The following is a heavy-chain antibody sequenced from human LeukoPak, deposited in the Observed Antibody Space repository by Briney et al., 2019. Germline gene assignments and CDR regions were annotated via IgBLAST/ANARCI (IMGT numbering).Heavy chain of an antibody. CDR1: GGSISSSSYY. Sequence: SETLSLTCTVSGGSISSSSYYWGWIRQPPGKGLEWIGSIYYSGSTYYNPSLKSRVTISVDTSKNQFSLKLSSVTAADTAVYYCARHQLAGTTGSDYWGQGTLVTVSS. CDR2: IYYSGST. CDR3: ARHQLAGTTGSDY. D-gene: IGHD1-1*01. J-gene: IGHJ4*02. V-gene: IGHV4-39*01.